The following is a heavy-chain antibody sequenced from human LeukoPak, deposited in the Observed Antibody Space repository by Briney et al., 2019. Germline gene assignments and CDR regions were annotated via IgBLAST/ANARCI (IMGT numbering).Heavy chain of an antibody. CDR3: ARDRAAAPWGYFDY. CDR2: ISYDGSNI. J-gene: IGHJ4*02. D-gene: IGHD6-13*01. Sequence: GGSLRLSCEASGFTFSHYAMHWVRQSPGKGLEWVALISYDGSNIQYADSVKGRFTNSRDNSKNTLYLQMNTLRTEDTALYYCARDRAAAPWGYFDYWGQGTLVTVSS. CDR1: GFTFSHYA. V-gene: IGHV3-30-3*01.